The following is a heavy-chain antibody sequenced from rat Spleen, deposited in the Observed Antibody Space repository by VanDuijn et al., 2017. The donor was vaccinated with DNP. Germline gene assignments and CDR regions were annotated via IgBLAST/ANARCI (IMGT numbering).Heavy chain of an antibody. CDR3: ARDQRLQWDYFDY. CDR2: ITSSGSDT. Sequence: EVQLVESGGDLVQPGRSLKVSCVASGFRFNNYWMTWIRQVPGKGLEWFASITSSGSDTYYPDSVKGRFTISRDNARNTLYLQMDSLRSEDTATYYWARDQRLQWDYFDYWGQGVMVTVSS. D-gene: IGHD1-1*01. J-gene: IGHJ2*01. CDR1: GFRFNNYW. V-gene: IGHV5-31*01.